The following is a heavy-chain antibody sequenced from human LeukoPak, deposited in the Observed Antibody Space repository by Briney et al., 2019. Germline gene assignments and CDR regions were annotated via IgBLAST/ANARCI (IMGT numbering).Heavy chain of an antibody. Sequence: SQTLSLTCTVSGGSISSADYFWSWIRQPPGKGPEWIGYIYYSGSTYYNPSLKSRVTISVDTSKNQFSLKLSSVTAADTAVYYCARDSSGYDYWDYYYYGMDVWGQATTVTVSS. D-gene: IGHD5-12*01. V-gene: IGHV4-30-4*01. CDR1: GGSISSADYF. J-gene: IGHJ6*02. CDR3: ARDSSGYDYWDYYYYGMDV. CDR2: IYYSGST.